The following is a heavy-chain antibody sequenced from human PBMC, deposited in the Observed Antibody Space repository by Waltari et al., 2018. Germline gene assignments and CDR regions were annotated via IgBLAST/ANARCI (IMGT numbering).Heavy chain of an antibody. V-gene: IGHV4-38-2*01. J-gene: IGHJ4*02. CDR1: GFSITSGYY. D-gene: IGHD5-18*01. Sequence: QVHLQESGPRLVKPSETLSLTCPVSGFSITSGYYWGWIRQTPGKGLEWIGNLYNSGSPHYMRALRSRVTFSLDTSKNRFSLKVISVTAADTAVYYCARLRNGYYYIDFWGQGTLVTVSP. CDR3: ARLRNGYYYIDF. CDR2: LYNSGSP.